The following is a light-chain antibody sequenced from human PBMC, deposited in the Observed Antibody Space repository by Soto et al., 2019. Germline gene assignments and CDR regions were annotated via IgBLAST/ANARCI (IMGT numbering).Light chain of an antibody. CDR2: DTS. CDR3: QQANSFPIT. CDR1: QSLTNSF. J-gene: IGKJ5*01. V-gene: IGKV3D-20*02. Sequence: EVELTQSPATLSVSPGGRATLSCRVSQSLTNSFIAWYQQRPGQAPRLLIYDTSSRASGIPDRFSGSGSGTDFTLTISSLQPEDFATYYCQQANSFPITFGQVTRLEIK.